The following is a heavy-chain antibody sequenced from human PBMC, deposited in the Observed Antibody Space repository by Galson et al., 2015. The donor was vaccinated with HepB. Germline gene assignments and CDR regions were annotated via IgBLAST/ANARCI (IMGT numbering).Heavy chain of an antibody. J-gene: IGHJ6*01. CDR3: ARGERFFGDYYYDGVDYSYGMDV. CDR1: GDSVSSYSAA. D-gene: IGHD3-22*01. CDR2: TYYKSKWNN. Sequence: CAISGDSVSSYSAAWNWIRQSPSRGLEWLGRTYYKSKWNNDYAVSVKSRITINPDTSKNQFSLQLNSVTPEDTAVYYCARGERFFGDYYYDGVDYSYGMDVWGQGTTVTVSS. V-gene: IGHV6-1*01.